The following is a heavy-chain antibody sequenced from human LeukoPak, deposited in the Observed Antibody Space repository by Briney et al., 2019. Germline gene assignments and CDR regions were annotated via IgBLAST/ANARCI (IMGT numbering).Heavy chain of an antibody. CDR3: AKQIGYCSGGNCHFSD. V-gene: IGHV3-23*01. CDR2: IGDSGHNT. J-gene: IGHJ4*02. Sequence: GGSLRLSCAASGFTFSTCSMKWVRQAPGKGLEWVAAIGDSGHNTFYADSVKGRFTISRDNSKNTLYLQMNSLRAEDTAVYHCAKQIGYCSGGNCHFSDWGQGTLVTVSS. D-gene: IGHD2-15*01. CDR1: GFTFSTCS.